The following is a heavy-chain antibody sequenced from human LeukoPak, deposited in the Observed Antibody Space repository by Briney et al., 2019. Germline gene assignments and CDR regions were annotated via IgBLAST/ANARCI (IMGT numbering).Heavy chain of an antibody. J-gene: IGHJ4*02. CDR1: GGSFSGYY. CDR3: ARGLGYYYDSSGYMY. Sequence: SETLSLTCAVDGGSFSGYYWSWIRQPPGKGLEWIGEINHSGSTNYNPSLKSRVTISVDTSKNQFSLKLSSVTAADTAVYYCARGLGYYYDSSGYMYWGQGTLVTVSS. V-gene: IGHV4-34*01. D-gene: IGHD3-22*01. CDR2: INHSGST.